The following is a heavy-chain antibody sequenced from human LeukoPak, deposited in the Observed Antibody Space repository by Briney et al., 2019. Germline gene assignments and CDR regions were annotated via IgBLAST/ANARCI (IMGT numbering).Heavy chain of an antibody. V-gene: IGHV3-15*01. CDR1: GFPFSNAW. CDR3: TSSGRRWEYFDC. J-gene: IGHJ4*02. Sequence: GGSQTLSCAPSGFPFSNAWMTWVRHARGRGREGVGRIKSKTDDVTTDYGAPVKGRFTISRDDPKNTVYLQMSSLKTEDTAIYYCTSSGRRWEYFDCWGQGTLVTVSS. CDR2: IKSKTDDVTT. D-gene: IGHD1-26*01.